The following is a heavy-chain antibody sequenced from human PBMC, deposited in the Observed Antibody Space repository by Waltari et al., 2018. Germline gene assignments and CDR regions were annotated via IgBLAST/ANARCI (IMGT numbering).Heavy chain of an antibody. CDR1: GGSISSGGYY. CDR2: IYYSGST. D-gene: IGHD3-10*01. V-gene: IGHV4-31*03. J-gene: IGHJ5*02. CDR3: ARSYLPNYYGSGSYYNFRWFDP. Sequence: QVQLQESGPGLVKPSQTLSLTCTVSGGSISSGGYYWSWIRQHPGKGLEWIGYIYYSGSTSYNPSLKSRVTRSVDTSKNQFSLKLSSVTAADTAVYYCARSYLPNYYGSGSYYNFRWFDPWGQGTLVTVSS.